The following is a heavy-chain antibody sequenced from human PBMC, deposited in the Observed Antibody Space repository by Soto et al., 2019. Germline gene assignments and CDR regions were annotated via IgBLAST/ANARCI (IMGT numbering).Heavy chain of an antibody. Sequence: EVQLVESGGGLVKPGGSLRLSCAASGFTFNSYSMNWVRQAPGKGLEWVSSISSSSSYIYYADSVKGRFTISRDNAKDSLYLQLNSLRAEDTGVYYCARARTPYGMDVWGQGTTVTVSS. D-gene: IGHD2-2*01. CDR2: ISSSSSYI. J-gene: IGHJ6*02. V-gene: IGHV3-21*01. CDR1: GFTFNSYS. CDR3: ARARTPYGMDV.